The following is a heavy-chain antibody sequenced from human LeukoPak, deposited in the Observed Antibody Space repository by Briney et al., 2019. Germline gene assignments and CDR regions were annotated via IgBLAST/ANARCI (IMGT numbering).Heavy chain of an antibody. Sequence: GATVTVSRMASGYTFTSYYMHWVRQAPGQGLEWMGIIYPSDGSTTYAQKFQDRVTMTRDTSTSTFYMELSSLRSEDTAVYYCARGHGSGSYILGYWGQGTLVTVSS. CDR2: IYPSDGST. D-gene: IGHD3-10*01. CDR1: GYTFTSYY. CDR3: ARGHGSGSYILGY. J-gene: IGHJ4*02. V-gene: IGHV1-46*01.